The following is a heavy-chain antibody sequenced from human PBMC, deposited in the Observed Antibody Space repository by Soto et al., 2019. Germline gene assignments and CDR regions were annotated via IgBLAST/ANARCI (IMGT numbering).Heavy chain of an antibody. D-gene: IGHD3-3*01. CDR2: INAYNGNT. V-gene: IGHV1-18*01. J-gene: IGHJ4*02. CDR3: ARVLTIFGVAPDY. Sequence: ASVKVSCKTSGFTFTTHAIHWVRQAPGQGLEWMGWINAYNGNTNYAQKLQGRVTMTTDTSTSTAYMELRSLRSDDTAVYYCARVLTIFGVAPDYWGQGTLVTVSS. CDR1: GFTFTTHA.